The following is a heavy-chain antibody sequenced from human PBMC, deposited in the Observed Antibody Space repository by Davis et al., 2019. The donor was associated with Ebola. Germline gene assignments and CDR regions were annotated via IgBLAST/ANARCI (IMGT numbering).Heavy chain of an antibody. CDR2: INHSGST. CDR1: GGSFSGYY. V-gene: IGHV4-34*01. D-gene: IGHD1-26*01. J-gene: IGHJ5*02. Sequence: SETLSLTCAVYGGSFSGYYWSWIRQPPGKGLEWIGEINHSGSTNYNPSLKSRVTISVDTSKNQFSLKLSSVTAADTAVYYCARGRAVGPHNWFDPWGQGTLVTVSS. CDR3: ARGRAVGPHNWFDP.